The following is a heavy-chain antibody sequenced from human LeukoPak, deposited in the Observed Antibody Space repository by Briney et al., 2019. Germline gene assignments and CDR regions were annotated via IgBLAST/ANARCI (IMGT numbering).Heavy chain of an antibody. Sequence: GASVNVSCKASGYTFTSYGISWVRQAPGQGLEWMGWISAYNGNTNYARKLQGRVTMTTDTSTSTAYMELRSLRSDDTAVYYCARGGSRVTTINILDYWGQGTLVTVSS. V-gene: IGHV1-18*01. J-gene: IGHJ4*02. CDR1: GYTFTSYG. D-gene: IGHD5-24*01. CDR2: ISAYNGNT. CDR3: ARGGSRVTTINILDY.